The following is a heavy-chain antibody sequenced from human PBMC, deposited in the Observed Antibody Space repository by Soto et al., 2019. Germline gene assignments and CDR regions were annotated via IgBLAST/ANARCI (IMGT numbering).Heavy chain of an antibody. CDR1: GFTFSSYS. CDR3: ASGLVVVTATREYYFDY. D-gene: IGHD2-21*02. Sequence: GGSLRLSCAASGFTFSSYSMNWVRQAPGKGLEWVSSISSSSSYIYYADSVKGRFTISRDNAKNSLYLQMNSLRAEDTAVYYCASGLVVVTATREYYFDYWGQGTLVTVSS. CDR2: ISSSSSYI. V-gene: IGHV3-21*01. J-gene: IGHJ4*02.